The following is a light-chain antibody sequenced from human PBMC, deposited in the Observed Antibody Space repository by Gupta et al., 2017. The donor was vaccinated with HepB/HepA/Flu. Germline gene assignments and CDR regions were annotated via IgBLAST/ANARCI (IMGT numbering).Light chain of an antibody. CDR2: GAS. CDR3: QQYNNRPPWT. CDR1: QSVSSN. Sequence: EIVMLQSPATLSVSPGERATRSCRASQSVSSNLARYQQKSGQAPRLLIYGASTRATGMPARCSGSGSGTEFTLTISSRQSEDFAVYYCQQYNNRPPWTFGQGTKVEIK. J-gene: IGKJ1*01. V-gene: IGKV3-15*01.